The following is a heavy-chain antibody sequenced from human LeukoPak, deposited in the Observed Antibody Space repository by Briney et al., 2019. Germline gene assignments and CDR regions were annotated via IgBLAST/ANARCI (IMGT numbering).Heavy chain of an antibody. D-gene: IGHD5-12*01. J-gene: IGHJ4*02. V-gene: IGHV4-59*01. CDR3: ARGGLLPLQGGFDY. Sequence: SETLSLTCTVSGGSISSYYWSWIRQPPGKGLEWIGYIYYSGSTNYNPSLKSRVTISVDTSKNQFSLKLSSVTAADTAVYYCARGGLLPLQGGFDYWGQGTLVTVSS. CDR1: GGSISSYY. CDR2: IYYSGST.